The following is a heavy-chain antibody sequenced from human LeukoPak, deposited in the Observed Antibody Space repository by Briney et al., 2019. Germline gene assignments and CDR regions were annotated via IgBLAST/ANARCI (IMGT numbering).Heavy chain of an antibody. CDR1: GFTFDDYD. CDR2: INWNGGST. J-gene: IGHJ4*02. D-gene: IGHD2-15*01. Sequence: GGSLRLSCAASGFTFDDYDMSWGRHAPGTGLEWVSGINWNGGSTGYADSVMGRLTISRDNAKSSLYLQMSSLRAEDTALYYCARRASTCIDYWGQGALVTVSS. V-gene: IGHV3-20*04. CDR3: ARRASTCIDY.